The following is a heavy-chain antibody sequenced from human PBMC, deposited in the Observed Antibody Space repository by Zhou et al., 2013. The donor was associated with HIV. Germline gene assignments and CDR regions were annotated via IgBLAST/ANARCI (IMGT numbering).Heavy chain of an antibody. D-gene: IGHD5-12*01. Sequence: QVQLQESGPGLVKPSQTLSLTCTVPGGHINSANYYWTWIRQPAGRKLEWIGHVHSSGITNYNASLASRVTISGDTSKRSFSLTLNSVTAADTAMYYCARGLGNSDFSAFESWGQGIRVTVSS. CDR3: ARGLGNSDFSAFES. V-gene: IGHV4-61*09. CDR1: GGHINSANYY. CDR2: VHSSGIT. J-gene: IGHJ4*02.